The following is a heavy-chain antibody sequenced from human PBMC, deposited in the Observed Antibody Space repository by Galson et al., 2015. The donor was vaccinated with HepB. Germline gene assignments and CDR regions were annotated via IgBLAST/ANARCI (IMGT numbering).Heavy chain of an antibody. CDR3: AREGANYYDSSGYFGY. CDR1: GFTCYY. V-gene: IGHV1-46*01. Sequence: SVKVSCKASGFTCYYIHLVRQAPGQGLEWMGIINPGGGSTTYAHKFQGRVAMTRDTSTSTVFMELSSLKSDATAVYYCAREGANYYDSSGYFGYWGQGTLVTVSS. D-gene: IGHD3-22*01. J-gene: IGHJ4*02. CDR2: INPGGGST.